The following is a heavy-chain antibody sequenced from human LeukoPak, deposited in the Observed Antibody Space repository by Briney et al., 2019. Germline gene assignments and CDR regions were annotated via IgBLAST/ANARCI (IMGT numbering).Heavy chain of an antibody. V-gene: IGHV3-23*01. Sequence: GGSLRLSCAASGFTFSSYAMSWVRQAPGKGLEGVSAISGSGGSTYYADSVKGRFTISRDNSKNTLYLQMNSLRAEDTAVYYCAKDSSGWYMYYFDYWGQGTLVTVSS. D-gene: IGHD6-19*01. CDR1: GFTFSSYA. J-gene: IGHJ4*02. CDR3: AKDSSGWYMYYFDY. CDR2: ISGSGGST.